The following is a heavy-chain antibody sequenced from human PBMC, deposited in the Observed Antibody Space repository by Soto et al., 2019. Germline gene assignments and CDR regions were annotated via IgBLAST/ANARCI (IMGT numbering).Heavy chain of an antibody. CDR1: GGTLSSGGFS. CDR3: YTPTFLRTGSYFATDSYFFDY. J-gene: IGHJ4*02. D-gene: IGHD3-9*01. CDR2: IYHTGST. V-gene: IGHV4-30-2*01. Sequence: SETLSLTCAVSGGTLSSGGFSWSWNRQPTGKGLACIGYIYHTGSTYYNPSLKSRVTISVDRSKNQFSLRLSSVTAADTAITYCYTPTFLRTGSYFATDSYFFDYWGQGTLVTVSS.